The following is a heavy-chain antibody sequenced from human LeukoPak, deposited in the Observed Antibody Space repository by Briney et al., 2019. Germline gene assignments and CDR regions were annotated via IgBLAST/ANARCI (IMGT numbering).Heavy chain of an antibody. CDR2: FDPEDGET. D-gene: IGHD3-22*01. V-gene: IGHV1-24*01. CDR1: GYTLTELS. J-gene: IGHJ4*02. CDR3: ATAPHQYYYDSSGSHFDY. Sequence: ASVKVSCKVSGYTLTELSMHWVRQAPGKGLEWMGGFDPEDGETTYAQKFQGRVTMTEDTSTDTAYMELSSLRSEDTAVYYCATAPHQYYYDSSGSHFDYWGQGTLVTVSS.